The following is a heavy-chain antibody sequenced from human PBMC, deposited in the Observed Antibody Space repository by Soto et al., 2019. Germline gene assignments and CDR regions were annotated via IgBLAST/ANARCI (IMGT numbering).Heavy chain of an antibody. CDR3: ARDPSPFTNYYGSGSLMADAFDR. CDR2: ISSSSSYI. V-gene: IGHV3-21*01. D-gene: IGHD3-10*01. Sequence: WGSLRPSSSASAIKFSLNAMIWVRPAPGKGLEWVSSISSSSSYIYYADSVKGRFTISRDNAKNSLYLQMNSLRAEDTAVYYCARDPSPFTNYYGSGSLMADAFDRWGQGTMVTVS. J-gene: IGHJ3*02. CDR1: AIKFSLNA.